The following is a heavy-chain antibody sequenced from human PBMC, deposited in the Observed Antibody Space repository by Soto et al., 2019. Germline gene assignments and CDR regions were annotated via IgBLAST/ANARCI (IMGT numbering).Heavy chain of an antibody. CDR2: IIPILGIA. V-gene: IGHV1-69*04. Sequence: SVKVSCKASGGTFSSYTISWVRQAPGQGLEWMGRIIPILGIANYAQKFQGRVTITADKSTSTAYMELSSLRSEDTAVYYCARDSYGDYVSSWFDPWGQGTLVTVSS. CDR1: GGTFSSYT. D-gene: IGHD4-17*01. CDR3: ARDSYGDYVSSWFDP. J-gene: IGHJ5*02.